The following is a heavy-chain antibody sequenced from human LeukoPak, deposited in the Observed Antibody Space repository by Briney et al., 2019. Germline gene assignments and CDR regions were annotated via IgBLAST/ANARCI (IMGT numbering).Heavy chain of an antibody. CDR1: GFTFSSYG. CDR2: IRYDGSNK. J-gene: IGHJ4*02. V-gene: IGHV3-30*02. Sequence: GGSLRLSCAASGFTFSSYGMHWVRQAPGKGPEWVAFIRYDGSNKYYADSVKGRFTISRDNSKNTLYLQMNSLRAEDTAVYYCAKDGYCSSTSCYWEFDYWGQGTLVTVSS. D-gene: IGHD2-2*03. CDR3: AKDGYCSSTSCYWEFDY.